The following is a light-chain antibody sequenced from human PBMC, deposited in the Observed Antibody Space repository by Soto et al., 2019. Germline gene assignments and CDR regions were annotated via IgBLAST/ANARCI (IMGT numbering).Light chain of an antibody. CDR2: TNN. CDR1: SSNIGSNT. CDR3: CSYATSRTWV. V-gene: IGLV1-44*01. Sequence: QSVLTQPPSASGTPGQRVTISCSGSSSNIGSNTVSWYQQLPGTAPKLLIYTNNQRPSGVPDRFSGSKSGTSASLAISGLQSEDEADYYCCSYATSRTWVFGGGTKVTVL. J-gene: IGLJ3*02.